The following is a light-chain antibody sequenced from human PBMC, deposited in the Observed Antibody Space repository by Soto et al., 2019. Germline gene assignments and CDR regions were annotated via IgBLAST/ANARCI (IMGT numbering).Light chain of an antibody. V-gene: IGKV1-39*01. CDR3: QPSYSTLALT. J-gene: IGKJ4*01. CDR1: QSISSY. CDR2: AAS. Sequence: DIQMTQSPSSLSASVGDRVTITCRASQSISSYLNWYQQKPGKAPKLLIYAASSLQSGVPSRFSGSGSGTDFTLTISSPQPEDFATYYWQPSYSTLALTFGGGTKVEIK.